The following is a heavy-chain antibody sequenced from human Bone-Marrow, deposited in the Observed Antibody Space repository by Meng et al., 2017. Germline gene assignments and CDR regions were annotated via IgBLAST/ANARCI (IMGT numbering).Heavy chain of an antibody. CDR1: GFTFSGYG. V-gene: IGHV3-33*01. CDR2: IWRDASKE. CDR3: ARDGDY. J-gene: IGHJ4*02. Sequence: QVELAESGGGVVQPGRSLTLSCAASGFTFSGYGMHWVRQAPGKGLEWVAVIWRDASKEYYVDSVKGRFTISRDNSKNTLYLQMDSLTADDTAVYYCARDGDYWGQGTLVTVSS.